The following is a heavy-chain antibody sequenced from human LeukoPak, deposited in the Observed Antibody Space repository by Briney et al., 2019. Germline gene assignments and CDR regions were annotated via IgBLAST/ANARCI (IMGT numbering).Heavy chain of an antibody. J-gene: IGHJ4*02. Sequence: PGGSLRLSCAASGFTFSSYAMSWVRQAPGKGLEWVSAISGSGGSTYYADSVKGRFTISRDNSKNTLYLQMNSLRAEDTAVYYCAKGSHSGLSGYSLHWGQGTLVTVSS. CDR1: GFTFSSYA. D-gene: IGHD5-18*01. CDR3: AKGSHSGLSGYSLH. CDR2: ISGSGGST. V-gene: IGHV3-23*01.